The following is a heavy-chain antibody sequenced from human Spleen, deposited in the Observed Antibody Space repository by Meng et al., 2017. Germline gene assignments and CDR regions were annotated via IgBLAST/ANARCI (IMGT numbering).Heavy chain of an antibody. CDR1: GGSVSSGSYY. Sequence: QVRRQESGPGLVRPSETLSLTCTVSGGSVSSGSYYWTWIRQPPGKGLEWIGYIYYSGSTYYNPSLKSRVTISVDTSKNQFSLKVSSVTAADTAVYYCARAGGWFDPWGQGSLVTVSS. V-gene: IGHV4-61*01. CDR3: ARAGGWFDP. CDR2: IYYSGST. J-gene: IGHJ5*02. D-gene: IGHD1-26*01.